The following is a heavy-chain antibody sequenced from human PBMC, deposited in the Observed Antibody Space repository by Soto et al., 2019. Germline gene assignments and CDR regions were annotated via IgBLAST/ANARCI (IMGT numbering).Heavy chain of an antibody. D-gene: IGHD4-17*01. CDR2: IFHSGSP. CDR1: DGNISSGGYS. J-gene: IGHJ6*02. CDR3: ARAHYGDYGYGMDV. Sequence: LTRAVVDGNISSGGYSCSLNRQPPGKGLEWIGYIFHSGSPYYNPSLKSRVTISVDRSKNQFSLKLSSVTAADTAVYYCARAHYGDYGYGMDVWGQGTTVTVSS. V-gene: IGHV4-30-2*01.